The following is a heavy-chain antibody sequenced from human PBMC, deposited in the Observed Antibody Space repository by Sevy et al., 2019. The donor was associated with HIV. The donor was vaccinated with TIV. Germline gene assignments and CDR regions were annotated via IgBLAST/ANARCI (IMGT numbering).Heavy chain of an antibody. Sequence: SETLSLTCTVSGGSISSYYWSWIRQPPGKGLEWIGYIYYSGSTNYNPSLKSRVTISVDTSKNQFSQKLSSVTAADTAVYYCARSYKNYDSSGYYYDYWGQGTLVTVSS. J-gene: IGHJ4*02. D-gene: IGHD3-22*01. CDR3: ARSYKNYDSSGYYYDY. CDR2: IYYSGST. V-gene: IGHV4-59*01. CDR1: GGSISSYY.